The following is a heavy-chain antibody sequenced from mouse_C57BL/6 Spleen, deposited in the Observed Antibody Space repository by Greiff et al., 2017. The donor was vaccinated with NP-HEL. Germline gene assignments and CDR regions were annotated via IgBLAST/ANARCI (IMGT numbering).Heavy chain of an antibody. Sequence: VQLKESGPELVKPGASVKISCKSSGYSFTDYNMNWVKQSNGKSLEWIGVINPNYGTTSYNQKFKGKATLTVDQSSSTAYMQLNSLTSEDSAVYYCAKTYGGSSFYFDYWGQGTTLTVSS. CDR1: GYSFTDYN. J-gene: IGHJ2*01. V-gene: IGHV1-39*01. D-gene: IGHD1-1*01. CDR3: AKTYGGSSFYFDY. CDR2: INPNYGTT.